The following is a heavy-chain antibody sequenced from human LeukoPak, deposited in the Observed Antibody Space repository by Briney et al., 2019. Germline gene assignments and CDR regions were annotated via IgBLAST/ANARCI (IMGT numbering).Heavy chain of an antibody. Sequence: NPSDTLSLTCTVSGGSISSYYWSWIRQPPGKGLEWIGYIYYSGSTNYNPSLKSRVTISVDTSKHQFSLKLTAVTAADTAVYYCARGPYPVGNYLGFGFDYWGQGTWSPSPQ. CDR2: IYYSGST. CDR3: ARGPYPVGNYLGFGFDY. D-gene: IGHD4-11*01. CDR1: GGSISSYY. J-gene: IGHJ4*02. V-gene: IGHV4-59*07.